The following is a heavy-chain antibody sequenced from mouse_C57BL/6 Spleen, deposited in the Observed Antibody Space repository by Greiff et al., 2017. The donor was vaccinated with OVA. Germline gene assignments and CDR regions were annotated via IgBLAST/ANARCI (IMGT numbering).Heavy chain of an antibody. CDR1: GYSITSGYY. V-gene: IGHV3-6*01. D-gene: IGHD3-1*01. Sequence: EVQLQQSGPGLVKPSQSLSLPCSVTGYSITSGYYWNWIRQFPGNKLEWMGYISYDGSNNYNPSLKNRISITRDTSKNQFFLKLNSVTTEDTATYYCARDRAGVMDYWGQGTSVTVSS. CDR3: ARDRAGVMDY. J-gene: IGHJ4*01. CDR2: ISYDGSN.